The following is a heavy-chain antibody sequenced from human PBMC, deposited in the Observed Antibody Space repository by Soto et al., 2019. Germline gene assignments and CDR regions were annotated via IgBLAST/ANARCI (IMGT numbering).Heavy chain of an antibody. CDR2: ISSSSSYI. D-gene: IGHD4-17*01. J-gene: IGHJ6*02. CDR3: ARASGSVTRNYYGMDV. V-gene: IGHV3-21*01. CDR1: GFTFSSYR. Sequence: PGGTLRLSCAASGFTFSSYRMNWVRQAPGKGLEWVSSISSSSSYIYYADSVKGRFTISRDNAKNSLYLQTNSLRAEDTAVYYSARASGSVTRNYYGMDVWGQGTTVTVSS.